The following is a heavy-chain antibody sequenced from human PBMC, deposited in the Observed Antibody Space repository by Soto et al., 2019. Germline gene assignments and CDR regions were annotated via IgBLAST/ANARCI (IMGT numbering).Heavy chain of an antibody. D-gene: IGHD2-21*02. V-gene: IGHV4-30-4*08. CDR2: IYYSGST. CDR3: ARGRPLPYCGGDCYSRFDY. CDR1: GGSISSGDYS. J-gene: IGHJ4*02. Sequence: PSETLSLTCTVSGGSISSGDYSWGWIRQPPGKGLEWFGNIYYSGSTYYNPSLKSRVSISLDTSKNQFSLKLNSVTAADTAVYFCARGRPLPYCGGDCYSRFDYWGRGTLVTVSS.